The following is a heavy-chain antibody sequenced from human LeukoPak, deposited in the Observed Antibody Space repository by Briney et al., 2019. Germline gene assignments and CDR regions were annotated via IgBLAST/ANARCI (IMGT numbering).Heavy chain of an antibody. CDR3: AKAYNFLTGYYAFDY. D-gene: IGHD3-9*01. J-gene: IGHJ4*02. V-gene: IGHV3-30*02. CDR2: IQYDGSNK. Sequence: GGSLRLSCAASGFTFSTYGMHWVRQAPGKGLEWVAFIQYDGSNKYYADSVKGRFTVSRDNSKNTLYLQMNSQRAEDTAVYYCAKAYNFLTGYYAFDYWGQGTLVTVSS. CDR1: GFTFSTYG.